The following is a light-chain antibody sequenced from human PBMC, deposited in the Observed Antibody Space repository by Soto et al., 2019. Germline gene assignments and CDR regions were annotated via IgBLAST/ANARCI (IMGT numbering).Light chain of an antibody. CDR2: AAS. J-gene: IGKJ1*01. CDR3: QQYNSYPWT. CDR1: QGISSY. V-gene: IGKV1-8*01. Sequence: AIRMTQSPSSFSASTGDRVTITCRASQGISSYLAWYQQKPGKAPKLLIYAASTLQSGVPSRFSGSGSGTDFTLTISCLQSDDFATYYCQQYNSYPWTFGQGTKMDIK.